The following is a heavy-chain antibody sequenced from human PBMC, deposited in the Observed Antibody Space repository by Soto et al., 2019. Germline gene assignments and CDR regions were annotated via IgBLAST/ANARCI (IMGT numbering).Heavy chain of an antibody. V-gene: IGHV3-30-3*01. CDR1: GFTFSSYA. D-gene: IGHD3-22*01. CDR3: ARGTMIVVATPVFQH. Sequence: QVQLVESGGGVVQPGRSLRLSCAASGFTFSSYAMHWVRQAPGKGLEWVAVISYDGSNKYYADSVKGRFTISRDNSKNTLYLQMNSLRAEDTAVYYCARGTMIVVATPVFQHWGQGTLVTVSS. J-gene: IGHJ1*01. CDR2: ISYDGSNK.